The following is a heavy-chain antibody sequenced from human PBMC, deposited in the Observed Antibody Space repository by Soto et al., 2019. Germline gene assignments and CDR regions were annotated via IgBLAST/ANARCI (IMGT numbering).Heavy chain of an antibody. CDR3: ARDFYSSSSYYFDY. CDR2: IIPILGIA. V-gene: IGHV1-69*08. D-gene: IGHD6-13*01. CDR1: GGTFSSYT. J-gene: IGHJ4*02. Sequence: QVQLVQSGAEVKKPGSSVKVSCKASGGTFSSYTISWVRQAPGQGLEWMGRIIPILGIANYAQKFQGRVTNTADKSTSTAYMELSSLRSEDTAVYYCARDFYSSSSYYFDYWGQGTLVTVSS.